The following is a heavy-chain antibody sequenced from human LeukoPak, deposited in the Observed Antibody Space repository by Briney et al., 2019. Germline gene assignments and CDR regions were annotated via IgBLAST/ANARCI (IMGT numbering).Heavy chain of an antibody. V-gene: IGHV3-66*01. J-gene: IGHJ5*02. CDR2: IYSGENT. CDR3: ARDSGYSGYALDL. Sequence: GGSLRLSCAASGFSVSNNYMSWVRQAPGKGLEWVSMIYSGENTYYLDSVEGRFTISRDNSKNKLYLQMYSLRAEDTAVYYCARDSGYSGYALDLWGQGNLVTVSS. D-gene: IGHD5-12*01. CDR1: GFSVSNNY.